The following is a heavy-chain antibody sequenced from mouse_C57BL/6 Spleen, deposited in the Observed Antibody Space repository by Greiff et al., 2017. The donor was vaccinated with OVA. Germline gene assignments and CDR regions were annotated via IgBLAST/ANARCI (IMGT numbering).Heavy chain of an antibody. CDR3: ARYWADYYAMDY. J-gene: IGHJ4*01. CDR1: GFTFTDYY. CDR2: IRNKANGYTT. Sequence: EVHLVESGGGLEQPGGSLSLSCAASGFTFTDYYMSWVRQPPGKALEWLGFIRNKANGYTTEYSASVKGRFTISRDNSQSILYLQMNALRAEDSATYYCARYWADYYAMDYWGQGTSVTVSS. V-gene: IGHV7-3*01.